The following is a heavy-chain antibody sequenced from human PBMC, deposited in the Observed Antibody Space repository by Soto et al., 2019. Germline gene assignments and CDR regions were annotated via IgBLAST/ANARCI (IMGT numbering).Heavy chain of an antibody. J-gene: IGHJ5*02. CDR3: TTDEPIAAAGEWFDP. CDR1: GFTFSNAW. CDR2: IKSKTDGGTT. D-gene: IGHD6-13*01. Sequence: GGSLRLSCAASGFTFSNAWMSWVRQAPGKGLEWVGRIKSKTDGGTTDYAAPVKGRFTISRDDSKNTLYLQMNSLKTEDTAGYYCTTDEPIAAAGEWFDPWGQGTLVTVSS. V-gene: IGHV3-15*01.